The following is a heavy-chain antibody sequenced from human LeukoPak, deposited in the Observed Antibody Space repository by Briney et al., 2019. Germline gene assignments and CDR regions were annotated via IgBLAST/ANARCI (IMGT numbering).Heavy chain of an antibody. J-gene: IGHJ4*02. CDR3: AREMTTVVGKNFDY. CDR1: GFTFSSYG. D-gene: IGHD4-23*01. CDR2: IWYDGSNK. V-gene: IGHV3-33*01. Sequence: GGSLRLSCAASGFTFSSYGMHWVRQAPGKGLEWVAVIWYDGSNKYYADSVKGRFTISRDNSKNTLYLQMNSLRVEDTALYYCAREMTTVVGKNFDYWGQGTLVTVSS.